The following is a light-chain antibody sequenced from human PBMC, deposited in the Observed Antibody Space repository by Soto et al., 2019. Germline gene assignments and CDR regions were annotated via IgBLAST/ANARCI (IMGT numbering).Light chain of an antibody. V-gene: IGKV1-33*01. CDR2: DAS. J-gene: IGKJ4*01. CDR1: QDISNY. CDR3: QQYDNLPLG. Sequence: DIQMTQSPSSLSASVGDRVTITCQASQDISNYLNWYQQKPGKAPKLLIYDASNLETGVPSRFSGSGSGTDFTFTISSLQPEDIATYYCQQYDNLPLGFGGGTKLEIK.